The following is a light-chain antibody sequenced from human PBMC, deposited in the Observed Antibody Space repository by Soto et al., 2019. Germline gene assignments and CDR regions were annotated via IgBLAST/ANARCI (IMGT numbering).Light chain of an antibody. V-gene: IGKV3-15*01. CDR3: QLDKNCLPVT. J-gene: IGKJ1*01. CDR1: QSVSSN. CDR2: GAS. Sequence: EIVMTQSPATLSVSPGERATLSCSASQSVSSNLAWYQQKPGQAPRLLIYGASTRATGIPARFSGSGSGTEFTLTVSSMQFEDCAVYYCQLDKNCLPVTCGQGTMVEIK.